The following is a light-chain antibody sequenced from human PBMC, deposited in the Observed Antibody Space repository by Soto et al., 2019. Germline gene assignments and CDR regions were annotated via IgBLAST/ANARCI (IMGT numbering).Light chain of an antibody. CDR2: DAS. V-gene: IGKV1-5*01. CDR1: QGISRW. J-gene: IGKJ4*01. Sequence: DIQMTQSPSILSASVGDRVTITCRASQGISRWLAWYQQKPGKAPKLLIYDASSLESGVPSRFSGSGSGTEFTLTISSLQPDDFATYYCQQYNHYSGLTFGGGTKVDIK. CDR3: QQYNHYSGLT.